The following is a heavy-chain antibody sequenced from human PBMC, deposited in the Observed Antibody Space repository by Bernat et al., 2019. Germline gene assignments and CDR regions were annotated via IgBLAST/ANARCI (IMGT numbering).Heavy chain of an antibody. CDR3: ARAPVWFGEWYFDL. V-gene: IGHV3-23*01. Sequence: EVQLLESGGGLVQPGGSLRLSCAASGFTFSSYAMTWVRQAPGKGLEWVSTISSGGGGTYYADSVKGRFTISRDNSKNTLYLQMNSLRAEDTAVYHCARAPVWFGEWYFDLWGRGTLVTVSS. J-gene: IGHJ2*01. D-gene: IGHD3-10*01. CDR1: GFTFSSYA. CDR2: ISSGGGGT.